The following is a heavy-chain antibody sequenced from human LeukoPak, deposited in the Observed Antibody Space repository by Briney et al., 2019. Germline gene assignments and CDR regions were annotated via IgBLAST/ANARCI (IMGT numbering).Heavy chain of an antibody. Sequence: SETLSLTCAVYGGSFSGYYWSWIRQPPGKGLEWMGEINHSGSTNYNPSLKSRVTISVDTSKNQFSLKLSSVTAADTAVYYCAGLPYCSGGSCYSVYFDYWGQGTLVTVSS. V-gene: IGHV4-34*01. CDR2: INHSGST. CDR3: AGLPYCSGGSCYSVYFDY. CDR1: GGSFSGYY. D-gene: IGHD2-15*01. J-gene: IGHJ4*02.